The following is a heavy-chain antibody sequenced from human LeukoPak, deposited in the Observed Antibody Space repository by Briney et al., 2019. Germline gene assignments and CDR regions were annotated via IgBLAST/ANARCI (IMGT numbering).Heavy chain of an antibody. D-gene: IGHD1-20*01. CDR2: FDPEDGET. CDR1: GYTLTEFS. V-gene: IGHV1-24*01. J-gene: IGHJ5*02. Sequence: ASVKVSCKVSGYTLTEFSMHWVRQAPGKGLEWMGGFDPEDGETIYAQKFQGRVTMTEDTSTDTAYMELSSLRSEDTAVYYCATVAHFGGHNWNDERGNNWFDPWGQGTLVTVSS. CDR3: ATVAHFGGHNWNDERGNNWFDP.